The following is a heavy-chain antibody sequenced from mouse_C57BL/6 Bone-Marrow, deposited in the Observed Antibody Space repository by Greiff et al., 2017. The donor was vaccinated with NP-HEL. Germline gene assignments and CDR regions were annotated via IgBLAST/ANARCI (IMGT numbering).Heavy chain of an antibody. CDR3: ASEGGYYGSTLWYFDV. J-gene: IGHJ1*03. Sequence: QVQLQQPGAELVKPGASVKLSCKASGYTFTSYWMHWVKQRPGQGLEWIGMIHPNSGSTNYNEKFKSKATLTVDKSSSTAYMQLSSLTSEDSAVYYCASEGGYYGSTLWYFDVWGTGTTVTVSS. D-gene: IGHD1-1*01. CDR1: GYTFTSYW. V-gene: IGHV1-64*01. CDR2: IHPNSGST.